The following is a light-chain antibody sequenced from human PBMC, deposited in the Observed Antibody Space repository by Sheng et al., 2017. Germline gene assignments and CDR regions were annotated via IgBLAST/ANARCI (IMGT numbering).Light chain of an antibody. CDR3: QQFAT. CDR1: HSVSSST. V-gene: IGKV3-20*01. J-gene: IGKJ3*01. Sequence: EIVLMQSPGTLSLSPGERATISCRASHSVSSSTLAWYQQKAGQAPRLLIYGASTRATGIPDRFSGRGSGTDFTLTISRLEPEDFAVYYCQQFATFGPGDQSGY. CDR2: GAS.